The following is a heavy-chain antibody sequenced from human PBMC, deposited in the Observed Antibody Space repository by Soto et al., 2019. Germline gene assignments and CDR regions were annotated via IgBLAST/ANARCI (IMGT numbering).Heavy chain of an antibody. CDR1: GYTFTGYY. J-gene: IGHJ5*02. CDR2: INPNSGGT. Sequence: ASVKVSCKASGYTFTGYYMHWVRQAPGQGLEWMGWINPNSGGTNYAQKFQGWVTMTRDTSISTAYMELSRLRSDDTAVYYCARDRVDCSGGNCWRSVEDTWGQGTLVTVS. D-gene: IGHD2-15*01. V-gene: IGHV1-2*04. CDR3: ARDRVDCSGGNCWRSVEDT.